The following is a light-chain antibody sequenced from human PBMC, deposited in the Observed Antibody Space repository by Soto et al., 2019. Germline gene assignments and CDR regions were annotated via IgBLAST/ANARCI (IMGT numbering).Light chain of an antibody. V-gene: IGKV3-15*01. Sequence: EIEMTQSPATLSLGPGERATLSCRASQSISSNLAWYQQKPGQAPRLLMFRTSSRATGFPARFSGSGSGTEFNLTISSLQSEDFGVYYCQQYNNWPRATFGGGTKVDIK. CDR2: RTS. CDR3: QQYNNWPRAT. CDR1: QSISSN. J-gene: IGKJ4*01.